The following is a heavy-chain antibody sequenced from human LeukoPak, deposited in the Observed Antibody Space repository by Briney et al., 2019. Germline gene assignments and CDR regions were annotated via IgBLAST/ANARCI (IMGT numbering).Heavy chain of an antibody. V-gene: IGHV3-9*01. Sequence: GGSLRLSCAASGFTFDDYAMHWVRQAPGKGLEWVPGISWNSGSIGYADSVKGRFTISRDNAKNSLYLQMNSLRAEDTALYYCAKDVGRDGYNFEVDYWGQGTLVTVSS. D-gene: IGHD5-24*01. CDR2: ISWNSGSI. J-gene: IGHJ4*02. CDR3: AKDVGRDGYNFEVDY. CDR1: GFTFDDYA.